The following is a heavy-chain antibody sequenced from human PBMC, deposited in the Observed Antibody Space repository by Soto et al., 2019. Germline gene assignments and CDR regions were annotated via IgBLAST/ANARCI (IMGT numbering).Heavy chain of an antibody. CDR3: ARDTRINTQILRGYYYGMDV. J-gene: IGHJ6*02. Sequence: ASVKVSCKASGYTFTSYGISWVRQAPGQGLEWMGWISAYNGNTNYAQKLQGRVTTTTDTSTSTAYMELRSLRSDDTAVYYCARDTRINTQILRGYYYGMDVWGQGTTVTVSS. V-gene: IGHV1-18*01. CDR1: GYTFTSYG. D-gene: IGHD2-2*01. CDR2: ISAYNGNT.